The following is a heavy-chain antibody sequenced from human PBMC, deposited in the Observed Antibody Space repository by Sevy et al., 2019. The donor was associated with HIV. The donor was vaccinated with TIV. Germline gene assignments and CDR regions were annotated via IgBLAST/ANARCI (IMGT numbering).Heavy chain of an antibody. V-gene: IGHV3-11*01. CDR1: GFTFSDYY. D-gene: IGHD3-22*01. CDR2: ISSSGSTI. CDR3: ARERVYYDSSGYLYYFDY. Sequence: GGSLRLSCAASGFTFSDYYMSWIRQAPGKGLEWVSYISSSGSTIYYADSVKGRFTISRDNAKNSLYLQMNGLRAEDTAVYYCARERVYYDSSGYLYYFDYWGQGTLVTVSS. J-gene: IGHJ4*02.